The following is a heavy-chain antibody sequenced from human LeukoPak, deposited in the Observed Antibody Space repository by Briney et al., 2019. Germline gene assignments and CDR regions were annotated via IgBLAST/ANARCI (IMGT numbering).Heavy chain of an antibody. J-gene: IGHJ4*02. CDR2: MSPDSGIT. Sequence: ASVKVSCKTSGYTFTPYYIHWLRQAPGQGLEWMGWMSPDSGITTYAQNFQGRVTMTRDTSISTAYMELSRVGSDDTAIYYCARHNWDFNFDYWGQGTLVTVSS. CDR1: GYTFTPYY. V-gene: IGHV1-2*02. D-gene: IGHD1-7*01. CDR3: ARHNWDFNFDY.